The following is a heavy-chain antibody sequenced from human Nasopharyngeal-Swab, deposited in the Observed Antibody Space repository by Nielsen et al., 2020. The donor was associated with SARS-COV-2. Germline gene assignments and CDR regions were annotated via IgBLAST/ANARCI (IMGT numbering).Heavy chain of an antibody. Sequence: LKISCAASGFTFSTYAMTWVRQAPGKGLEWVAFIAHDASNEYYGDSVKGRFSISRDSSKNTLYLQMDSLRGEDTAVYYCARDAPAHYGAFYWGRGTLVTVSS. CDR3: ARDAPAHYGAFY. J-gene: IGHJ4*02. D-gene: IGHD4-17*01. V-gene: IGHV3-30*03. CDR2: IAHDASNE. CDR1: GFTFSTYA.